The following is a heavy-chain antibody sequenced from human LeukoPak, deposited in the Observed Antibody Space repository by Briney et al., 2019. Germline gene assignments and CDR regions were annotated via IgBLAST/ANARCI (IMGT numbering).Heavy chain of an antibody. D-gene: IGHD2-15*01. CDR1: GFTFSSYS. J-gene: IGHJ4*02. CDR3: ARDHYWALDY. Sequence: SGGSLRLSCAASGFTFSSYSMNWVRQAPGKGLEWVSYITSDGNTIFYADSVRGRFTISRDNAKNSLYLQMNSQRAEDTAIYYCARDHYWALDYWGQGTLVTVSS. V-gene: IGHV3-48*01. CDR2: ITSDGNTI.